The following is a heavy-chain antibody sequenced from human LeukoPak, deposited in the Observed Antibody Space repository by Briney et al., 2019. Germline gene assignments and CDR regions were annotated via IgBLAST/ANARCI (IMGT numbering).Heavy chain of an antibody. V-gene: IGHV1-8*01. Sequence: ASVKVSCKASGYTFTSHDNNWVRQATGQGLEWMGWMNPNSGNTGYAQKFQGRVTMTRNTSISTAYMELSSLRSEDTAVYYCARGVRVPSHTGGMDVWGQGTTVTVSS. CDR1: GYTFTSHD. J-gene: IGHJ6*02. D-gene: IGHD2-2*01. CDR3: ARGVRVPSHTGGMDV. CDR2: MNPNSGNT.